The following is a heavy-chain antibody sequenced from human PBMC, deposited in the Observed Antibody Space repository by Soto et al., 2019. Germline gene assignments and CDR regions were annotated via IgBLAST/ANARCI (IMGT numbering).Heavy chain of an antibody. V-gene: IGHV3-23*01. CDR3: AKSGPTNYFDF. Sequence: EVQLLESGGGFVQPGGSLRLSCAASGFTCSTFAMNLVRQAPGKGLEGVSGITGGSGFTFYADSVKGRFTISRDDSENTLFLQMSSLRAEDTAKYYCAKSGPTNYFDFWGQVTLVTVSS. CDR2: ITGGSGFT. CDR1: GFTCSTFA. D-gene: IGHD4-17*01. J-gene: IGHJ4*02.